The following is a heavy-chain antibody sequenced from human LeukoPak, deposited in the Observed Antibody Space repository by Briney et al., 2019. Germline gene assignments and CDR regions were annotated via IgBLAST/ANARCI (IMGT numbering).Heavy chain of an antibody. CDR3: ARSAAYYNEADI. CDR1: GGTFGSYA. V-gene: IGHV1-69*05. Sequence: ASVKVSCKASGGTFGSYAISWVRQAPGQGLEWMGGIIPIFGTATYAQKFQGRLTMTSATSTSTVYMELSSLRSEDTAVYYCARSAAYYNEADIWGQGTMVTVSS. J-gene: IGHJ3*02. CDR2: IIPIFGTA. D-gene: IGHD3-9*01.